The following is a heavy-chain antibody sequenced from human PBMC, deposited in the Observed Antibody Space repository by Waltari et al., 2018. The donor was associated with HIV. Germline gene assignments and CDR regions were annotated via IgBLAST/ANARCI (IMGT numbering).Heavy chain of an antibody. V-gene: IGHV3-48*03. CDR3: ARGSLDWGFDY. J-gene: IGHJ4*02. D-gene: IGHD3-9*01. CDR1: GFTFSSYE. CDR2: ISSSGSTI. Sequence: EVQLVESGGGLVQPGGSLRLSCAASGFTFSSYEMNWVRQAPGKGLEWVSYISSSGSTIYYADSVKGRFTISRDNAKNSLYLQMNSLRAEDTAVYYCARGSLDWGFDYWGQGTLVTVSS.